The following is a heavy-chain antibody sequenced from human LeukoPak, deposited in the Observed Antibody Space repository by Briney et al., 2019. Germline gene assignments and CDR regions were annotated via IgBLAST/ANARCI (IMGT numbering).Heavy chain of an antibody. V-gene: IGHV1-18*01. CDR1: GYTFTSYG. CDR2: ISAYNGNT. J-gene: IGHJ3*02. Sequence: ASVKVSCKASGYTFTSYGISWVRQAPGQGLEWMGWISAYNGNTNYAQKLQGRVTMTTDTSTSTAYMEVRSLRSDDTAVYYCARDGVRWELPSAFDIWGQGTMVTVSS. D-gene: IGHD1-26*01. CDR3: ARDGVRWELPSAFDI.